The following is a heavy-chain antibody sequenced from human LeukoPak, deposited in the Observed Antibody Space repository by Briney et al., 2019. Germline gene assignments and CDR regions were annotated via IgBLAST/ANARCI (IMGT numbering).Heavy chain of an antibody. V-gene: IGHV4-39*01. CDR3: ARHPIHYYGSGTSNY. D-gene: IGHD3-10*01. Sequence: YSGSTYYNPSLKSRVTISVDTSKNQFSLKLSSVTAADTAVYYCARHPIHYYGSGTSNYWGQGTLVTVSS. J-gene: IGHJ4*02. CDR2: YSGST.